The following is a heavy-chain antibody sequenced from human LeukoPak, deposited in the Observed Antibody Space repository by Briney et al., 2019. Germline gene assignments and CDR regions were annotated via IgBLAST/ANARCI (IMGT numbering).Heavy chain of an antibody. V-gene: IGHV4-34*01. CDR2: INHSGST. CDR3: ARGLYYDFWSGYYTVSWFDP. CDR1: GGSFSGYY. D-gene: IGHD3-3*01. Sequence: PSETLSLTCAVYGGSFSGYYWSWIRQPPGKGLEWIGEINHSGSTNYNPSLKSRVAISVDTSKNQFSLKLSSVTAADTAVYYCARGLYYDFWSGYYTVSWFDPWGQGTLVTVSS. J-gene: IGHJ5*02.